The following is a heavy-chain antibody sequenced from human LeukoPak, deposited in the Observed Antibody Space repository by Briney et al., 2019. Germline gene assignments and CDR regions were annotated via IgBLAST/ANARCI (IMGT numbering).Heavy chain of an antibody. CDR3: TRDFDYDDVWESE. D-gene: IGHD3-3*01. CDR2: IHSSGST. V-gene: IGHV4-31*03. CDR1: GGSISSGGYY. J-gene: IGHJ4*02. Sequence: SQTLSLTCTVSGGSISSGGYYWSWIRQHPGKGLEWIGYIHSSGSTYYSPSLGSRVSISVDTSENQFSLRVSSVTAADTAIYFCTRDFDYDDVWESEWGQGTLVTVSS.